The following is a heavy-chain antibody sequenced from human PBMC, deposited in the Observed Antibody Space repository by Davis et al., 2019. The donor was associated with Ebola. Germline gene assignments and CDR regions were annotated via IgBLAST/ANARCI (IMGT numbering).Heavy chain of an antibody. CDR1: GYTFTSYY. J-gene: IGHJ6*02. CDR2: INPSGGST. V-gene: IGHV1-46*01. D-gene: IGHD3-16*01. Sequence: AASVKVSCKASGYTFTSYYMHWVRQAPGQGLEWMGIINPSGGSTSYAQKFQGRVTMTRDTSTSTVYMELSSLRSEDTAVYYCARDGPYDYIWGSYAGSGMDVWGQGTTVTVSS. CDR3: ARDGPYDYIWGSYAGSGMDV.